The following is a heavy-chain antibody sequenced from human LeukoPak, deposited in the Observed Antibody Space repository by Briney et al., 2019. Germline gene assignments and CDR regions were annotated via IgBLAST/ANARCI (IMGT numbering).Heavy chain of an antibody. V-gene: IGHV3-74*01. D-gene: IGHD3-3*01. CDR3: ARDYDFWSGFFDY. CDR1: GFTFSNYW. J-gene: IGHJ4*02. CDR2: INSDGSST. Sequence: GGSLRLSCAASGFTFSNYWMHWVRQAPGKGLVWVSRINSDGSSTSYADSVKGRFTISRDNAKNTPSLQMNSLRAEDTAVYYCARDYDFWSGFFDYWGQGTLVTVSS.